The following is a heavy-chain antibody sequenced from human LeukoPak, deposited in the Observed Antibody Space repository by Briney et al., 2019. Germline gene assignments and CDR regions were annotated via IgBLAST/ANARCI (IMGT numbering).Heavy chain of an antibody. V-gene: IGHV3-49*03. CDR1: GFTFGDYA. Sequence: GGSLRLSCTASGFTFGDYAMSWFRQAPAKGLEWVGFIRSKTYGGTTEYAASVKGRFTISRDDSKSIAYLQMNSLKTEDTAVYFCTGVGGSYPRYYFDYWGQGTLVTVSS. CDR2: IRSKTYGGTT. CDR3: TGVGGSYPRYYFDY. J-gene: IGHJ4*02. D-gene: IGHD3-16*01.